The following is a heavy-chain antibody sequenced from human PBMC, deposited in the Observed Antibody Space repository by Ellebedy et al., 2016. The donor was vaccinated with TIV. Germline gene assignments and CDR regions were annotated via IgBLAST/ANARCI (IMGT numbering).Heavy chain of an antibody. CDR2: ILYGMTS. CDR3: ARGVRDRGWTFEF. J-gene: IGHJ4*02. CDR1: GGSISDFLYR. V-gene: IGHV4-39*07. D-gene: IGHD3-10*01. Sequence: MPSETLSLTCSVSGGSISDFLYRWGWIRQSPGKGLEWIGTILYGMTSYYNPSLESRLITSVDTSSNSFSLKLHSVTAADTAVYYCARGVRDRGWTFEFWGQGTPVTVSS.